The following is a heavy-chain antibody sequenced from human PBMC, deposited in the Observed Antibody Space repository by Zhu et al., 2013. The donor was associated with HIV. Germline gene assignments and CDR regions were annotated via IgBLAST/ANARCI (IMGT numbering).Heavy chain of an antibody. D-gene: IGHD6-6*01. J-gene: IGHJ4*02. CDR3: ARVYSSSSGRDY. V-gene: IGHV1-2*02. CDR1: GYIFSNYG. CDR2: INPNSGGT. Sequence: QVQLVQSGVEVKKPGASVKVSCKASGYIFSNYGISWVRQAPGQEPEWMGWINPNSGGTNYAQKFQGRVTMTRDTSISTAYMELSRLRSDDTAVYYCARVYSSSSGRDYWGQGTLVTVSS.